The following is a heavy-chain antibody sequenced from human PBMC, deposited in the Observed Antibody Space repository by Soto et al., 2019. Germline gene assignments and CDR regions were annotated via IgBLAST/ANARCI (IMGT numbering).Heavy chain of an antibody. D-gene: IGHD6-19*01. Sequence: VSAKVSCKASGYTFTSYGISWVRQAPGQGLEWMGWISAYNGNTNYAQKLQGRVTMTTDTSTSTAYMELRSLRSDDTAVYYCARSVETGSGWQFDYWGQGTLVTVSS. CDR1: GYTFTSYG. J-gene: IGHJ4*02. CDR2: ISAYNGNT. CDR3: ARSVETGSGWQFDY. V-gene: IGHV1-18*01.